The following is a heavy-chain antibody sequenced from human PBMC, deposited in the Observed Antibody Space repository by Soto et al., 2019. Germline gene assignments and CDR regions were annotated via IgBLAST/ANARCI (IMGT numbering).Heavy chain of an antibody. J-gene: IGHJ6*02. V-gene: IGHV1-18*01. D-gene: IGHD3-3*01. CDR2: ISAYNGNT. CDR1: GYTFTSYG. CDR3: ARISLRFLEWLIQNYYYGMDV. Sequence: ASVKVSCKASGYTFTSYGISWVRQAPGQGLEWMGWISAYNGNTNYAQKLQGRVTMTTDTSTSTAYMELRSLRSDDTAVYYCARISLRFLEWLIQNYYYGMDVWGQGTTVTVSS.